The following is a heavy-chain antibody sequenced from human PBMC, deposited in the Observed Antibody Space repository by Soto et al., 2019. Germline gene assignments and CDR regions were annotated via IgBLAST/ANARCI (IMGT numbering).Heavy chain of an antibody. CDR2: INRDGSST. V-gene: IGHV3-74*01. J-gene: IGHJ4*02. Sequence: HPGGSLRLSCAASGFTFSSYCMHWVRQAPGKGLVWVSRINRDGSSTNYADSVKGRFTISRDNAKNTLYLQMNSLRAEDTAVYYCARGCSNGSCFGSFWGQGTLVTVS. D-gene: IGHD2-8*01. CDR3: ARGCSNGSCFGSF. CDR1: GFTFSSYC.